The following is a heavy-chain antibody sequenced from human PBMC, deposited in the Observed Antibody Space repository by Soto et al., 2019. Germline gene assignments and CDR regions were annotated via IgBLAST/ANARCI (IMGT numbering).Heavy chain of an antibody. CDR1: GFSLSTSGVG. CDR2: IYWDDDK. J-gene: IGHJ4*02. CDR3: ALRMIAAAGRYLDF. Sequence: SGPTLVNPTQTLTLTCTFSGFSLSTSGVGVGWIRQPPGKALEWLALIYWDDDKRYSPSLKSRLTITKDTSKNQVVLTMTNMDPVDTATYYCALRMIAAAGRYLDFWGQGTLVTVSS. D-gene: IGHD6-13*01. V-gene: IGHV2-5*02.